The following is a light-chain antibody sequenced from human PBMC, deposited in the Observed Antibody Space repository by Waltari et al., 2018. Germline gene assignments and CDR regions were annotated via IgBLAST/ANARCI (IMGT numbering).Light chain of an antibody. Sequence: QSVLTQPPSASGTPGQRVTIPCSGSSSNLGRNIVPWCQLLPGTAPKLLIYNSNQRPSGVPDRFSGSKSGTSASLAISGLQSEDEADYYCAAWDDSLNAWLFGAGTKLTVL. CDR2: NSN. J-gene: IGLJ3*02. CDR1: SSNLGRNI. V-gene: IGLV1-44*01. CDR3: AAWDDSLNAWL.